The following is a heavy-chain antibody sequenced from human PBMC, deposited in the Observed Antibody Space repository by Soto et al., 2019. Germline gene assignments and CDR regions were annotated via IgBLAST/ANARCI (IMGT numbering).Heavy chain of an antibody. Sequence: GGSLRLSCAASGFTFSSYAMSWVRQAPGKGLEWVSAISGSGGSTYYADSVKGRFTISRDNSKNTLYLQMNSLRAEDTAVYYCAKDRSHGYWGHHDAFDIWGQGTMVTVSS. CDR3: AKDRSHGYWGHHDAFDI. D-gene: IGHD7-27*01. J-gene: IGHJ3*02. CDR1: GFTFSSYA. CDR2: ISGSGGST. V-gene: IGHV3-23*01.